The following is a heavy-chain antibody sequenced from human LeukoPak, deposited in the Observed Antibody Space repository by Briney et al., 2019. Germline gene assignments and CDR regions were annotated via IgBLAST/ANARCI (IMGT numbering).Heavy chain of an antibody. CDR3: ARDGPVVGAVDV. J-gene: IGHJ6*04. Sequence: GGSLRLSCAASGDTFSSYWMSWVRKAPGTGLEWVANIKQDGSEKYFVDSVKGRFTISRDNAKNSLYLQMNSLRAEDTAVYYCARDGPVVGAVDVWGKGTTVTISS. CDR2: IKQDGSEK. V-gene: IGHV3-7*01. CDR1: GDTFSSYW. D-gene: IGHD1-26*01.